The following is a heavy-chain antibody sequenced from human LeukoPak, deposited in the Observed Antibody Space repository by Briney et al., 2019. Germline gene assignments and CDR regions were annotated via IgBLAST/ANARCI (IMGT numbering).Heavy chain of an antibody. J-gene: IGHJ4*02. CDR2: INSYGSST. D-gene: IGHD5-12*01. CDR3: AREGGYSGYDPDY. V-gene: IGHV3-74*01. CDR1: GFNFSSYW. Sequence: GGSLRLSCAASGFNFSSYWMHWVRQAPGKGLVWVSRINSYGSSTSYAASVKGRFTIPRDNAKNTLYLQMNSLRAADTAVYYCAREGGYSGYDPDYWGQGTLVTVSS.